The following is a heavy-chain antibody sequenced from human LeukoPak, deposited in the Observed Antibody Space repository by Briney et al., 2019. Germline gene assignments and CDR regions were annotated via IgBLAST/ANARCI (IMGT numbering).Heavy chain of an antibody. D-gene: IGHD1-26*01. CDR2: IWYDGSNK. V-gene: IGHV3-33*01. CDR3: ARGSGSFSGGFDY. J-gene: IGHJ4*02. Sequence: PGGSLRLSCAASGFSFSTYGMHGVRQAPGRGLEWVAVIWYDGSNKNYADSVKGRFTISRDNSKNTLYLQMNSLRAEDTAVYYCARGSGSFSGGFDYWGQGTLVTVSS. CDR1: GFSFSTYG.